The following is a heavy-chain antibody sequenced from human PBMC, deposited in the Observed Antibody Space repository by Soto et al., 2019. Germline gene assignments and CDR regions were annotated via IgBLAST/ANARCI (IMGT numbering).Heavy chain of an antibody. D-gene: IGHD2-15*01. V-gene: IGHV4-61*01. CDR1: GGSVGSGSYY. CDR2: IYYSGST. Sequence: PSETLSLTCTVSGGSVGSGSYYWSWIRQPPGKGLEWIGYIYYSGSTNYNPSLKSRVTISVDTSKNQFSLKLSSVTAADTAVYYCARGLGGSYYYYYGMDVWGQGTTVTVSS. J-gene: IGHJ6*02. CDR3: ARGLGGSYYYYYGMDV.